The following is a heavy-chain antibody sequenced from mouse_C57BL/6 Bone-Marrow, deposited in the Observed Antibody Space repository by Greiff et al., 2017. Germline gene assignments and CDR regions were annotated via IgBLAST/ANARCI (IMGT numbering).Heavy chain of an antibody. CDR1: GYTFTGYW. V-gene: IGHV1-9*01. CDR2: ILPGSGST. Sequence: VMLVESGAELMKPGASVKLSCKATGYTFTGYWIEWVKQRPGHGLEWIGEILPGSGSTNYNEKFKGKATFTADTSSNTAYMQLSILTTEDSAIYYCHYGSSLYYFDYWGQGTTLTVSS. D-gene: IGHD1-1*01. J-gene: IGHJ2*01. CDR3: HYGSSLYYFDY.